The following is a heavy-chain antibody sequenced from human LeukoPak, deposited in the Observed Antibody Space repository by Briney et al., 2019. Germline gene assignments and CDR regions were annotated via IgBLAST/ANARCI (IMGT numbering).Heavy chain of an antibody. CDR2: IYWNDDK. V-gene: IGHV2-5*01. CDR3: AHRPATTMANYFDY. J-gene: IGHJ4*02. D-gene: IGHD5-18*01. CDR1: GFSLSTSGMG. Sequence: ESGPTLVKPTQTLTLTRTFSGFSLSTSGMGVGWIRQPPGKALEWLALIYWNDDKRYSPSLKSRLTITKDTSKSQVVLTMTNMDPVDTATYYCAHRPATTMANYFDYWGQGTLVTVSS.